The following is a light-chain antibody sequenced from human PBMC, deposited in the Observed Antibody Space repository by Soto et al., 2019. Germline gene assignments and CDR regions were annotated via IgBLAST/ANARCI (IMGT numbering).Light chain of an antibody. CDR2: DAV. V-gene: IGKV3-20*01. CDR1: QSVTGTN. J-gene: IGKJ2*01. CDR3: HQYGSSLGT. Sequence: EIVLPQSPGPLSFSPGEGATLSCRASQSVTGTNLAWYQQRAGQAPRLLIYDAVRRATGIPDRFSGSGSGTDFTLTISRLEPEDFAVYFCHQYGSSLGTFGQGTKVEI.